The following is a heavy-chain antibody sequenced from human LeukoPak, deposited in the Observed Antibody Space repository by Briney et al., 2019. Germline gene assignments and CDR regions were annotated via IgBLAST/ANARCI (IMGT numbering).Heavy chain of an antibody. D-gene: IGHD3-9*01. CDR2: IIPILGIA. CDR3: ARDRPNILTGGNYFDY. CDR1: GGTFSSYA. Sequence: SVEVSCKAPGGTFSSYAISWVRQAPGQGLEWMGRIIPILGIANYAQKFQGRVTITADKSTSTAYMELSSLRSEDTAVYYCARDRPNILTGGNYFDYWGQGTLVTVSS. V-gene: IGHV1-69*04. J-gene: IGHJ4*02.